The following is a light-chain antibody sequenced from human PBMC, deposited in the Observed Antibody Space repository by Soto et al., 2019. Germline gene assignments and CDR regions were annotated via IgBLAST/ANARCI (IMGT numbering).Light chain of an antibody. CDR2: DVS. CDR3: SSYTGSNTLV. CDR1: SSDVGSYNY. V-gene: IGLV2-14*01. J-gene: IGLJ2*01. Sequence: QSVLTQPASVSGSPGQSITISCTGTSSDVGSYNYVSWYQQHPGKAPKLMIYDVSNRPSGVSNRFSGSKSGNTASLTISGLQAEDEADYYCSSYTGSNTLVFGGGPKLTVL.